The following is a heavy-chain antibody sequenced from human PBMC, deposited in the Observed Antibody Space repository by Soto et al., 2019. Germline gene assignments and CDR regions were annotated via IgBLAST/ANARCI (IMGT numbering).Heavy chain of an antibody. CDR3: ARSCDKTYTPTDWNWDYYYYGMDV. V-gene: IGHV1-69*13. J-gene: IGHJ6*02. D-gene: IGHD1-7*01. CDR1: GGTFSSYA. CDR2: SIPIFGTA. Sequence: GASVKVSCKASGGTFSSYAISWVRQAPGQGLEWMGGSIPIFGTANYAQKFQGRVTITADESTSTAYMELSSLRSEDTAVYYCARSCDKTYTPTDWNWDYYYYGMDVWGQGTTVTVSS.